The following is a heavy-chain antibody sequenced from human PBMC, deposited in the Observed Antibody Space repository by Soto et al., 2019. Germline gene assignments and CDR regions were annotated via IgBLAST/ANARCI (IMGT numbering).Heavy chain of an antibody. J-gene: IGHJ4*02. CDR3: ANRYYDGSGYLHDY. D-gene: IGHD3-22*01. Sequence: SETLSLTCTVSGGSISSYYWSWIRQPPGKGLEWIGYIYYSGSTNYNPSLKSRVAVSVDTSKNQFSLRLSSVTAADTAVYYCANRYYDGSGYLHDYWGQGILVNVSS. CDR1: GGSISSYY. V-gene: IGHV4-59*01. CDR2: IYYSGST.